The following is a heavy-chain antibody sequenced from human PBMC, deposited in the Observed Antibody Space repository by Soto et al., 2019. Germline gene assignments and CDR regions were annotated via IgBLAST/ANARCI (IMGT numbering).Heavy chain of an antibody. D-gene: IGHD3-10*01. CDR3: AKDHTVQGAFAH. CDR2: VSHDGSNT. CDR1: GFKFSDFG. J-gene: IGHJ4*02. Sequence: QIRLEESGGGAVQIGRSLTLSCEASGFKFSDFGKYWVRQAPDRGMEWVAVVSHDGSNTYYSDSVRGRLIISRDNAKNTVSLQMDSLRPGDTAMYFCAKDHTVQGAFAHWGRGTLVIV. V-gene: IGHV3-30*18.